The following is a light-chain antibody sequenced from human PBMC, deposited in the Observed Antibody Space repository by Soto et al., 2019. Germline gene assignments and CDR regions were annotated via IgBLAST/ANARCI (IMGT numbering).Light chain of an antibody. CDR2: DXS. CDR1: SSDVGGYNY. V-gene: IGLV2-11*01. J-gene: IGLJ1*01. Sequence: QSVLTHPRSVSGSPGQSVTISCTGTSSDVGGYNYVSWYQQHPGKAPKLMIXDXSXRXSGVPDRFSGSKSGNTASLTISGLQAEDEADYYCCSYAGRSYVFGTGTKVTVL. CDR3: CSYAGRSYV.